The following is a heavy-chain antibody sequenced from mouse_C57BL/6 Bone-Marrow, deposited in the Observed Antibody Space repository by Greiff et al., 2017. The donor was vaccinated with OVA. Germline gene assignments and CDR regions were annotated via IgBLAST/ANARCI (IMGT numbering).Heavy chain of an antibody. CDR1: GYTFTDYE. CDR3: TRLGGPYYFDY. Sequence: VQLQESGAELVRPGASVTLSCKASGYTFTDYEMHWVKQTPVHGLEWIGAIDPETGGTAYNQKFKGKAILTADKSSSTAYMELRSLTSEYSAVYYCTRLGGPYYFDYWGQGTTLTVSS. V-gene: IGHV1-15*01. D-gene: IGHD3-1*01. J-gene: IGHJ2*01. CDR2: IDPETGGT.